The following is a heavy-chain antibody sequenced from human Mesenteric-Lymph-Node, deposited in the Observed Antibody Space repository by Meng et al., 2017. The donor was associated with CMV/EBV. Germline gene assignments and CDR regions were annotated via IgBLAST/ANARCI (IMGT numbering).Heavy chain of an antibody. CDR2: ISSSGSTI. D-gene: IGHD2-2*01. V-gene: IGHV3-48*03. CDR1: GFTFSSYE. Sequence: GGSLRLSCIASGFTFSSYEMNWVRQAPGKGLEWVSYISSSGSTIYYADSVKGRFTISRDNAKNSLYLQMNSLRAEDTAVYYCARPSASLVPAAPNDYWGQGTLVTVSS. J-gene: IGHJ4*02. CDR3: ARPSASLVPAAPNDY.